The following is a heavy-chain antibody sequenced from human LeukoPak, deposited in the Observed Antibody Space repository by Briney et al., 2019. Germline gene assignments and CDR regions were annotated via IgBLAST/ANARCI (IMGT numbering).Heavy chain of an antibody. Sequence: PSETLSLTCTVSGGSIITSNCYWGWIRQPPGKGLEWIGSIYYSGSTYYNPSLKSRVTISVDTSKNQFSLKLSSVTAADTAVYYCARWAGLLEWLSYFDYWGQGTLVTVSS. CDR2: IYYSGST. CDR3: ARWAGLLEWLSYFDY. D-gene: IGHD3-3*01. V-gene: IGHV4-39*01. CDR1: GGSIITSNCY. J-gene: IGHJ4*02.